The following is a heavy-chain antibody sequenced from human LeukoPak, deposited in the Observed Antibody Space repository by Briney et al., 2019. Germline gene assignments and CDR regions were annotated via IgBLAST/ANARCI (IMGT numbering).Heavy chain of an antibody. CDR3: AKEKDRGQLLFFPSRPRAFDY. J-gene: IGHJ4*02. CDR2: ISGSGGST. D-gene: IGHD2-2*01. CDR1: GFTFSSYA. Sequence: GGSLRLSCAASGFTFSSYAMSWVRQAPGKGLEWVSAISGSGGSTYYADSVKGRFTISRDNSKNTLYLQMKSLRAEDTAVYYCAKEKDRGQLLFFPSRPRAFDYWGQGTLVTVSS. V-gene: IGHV3-23*01.